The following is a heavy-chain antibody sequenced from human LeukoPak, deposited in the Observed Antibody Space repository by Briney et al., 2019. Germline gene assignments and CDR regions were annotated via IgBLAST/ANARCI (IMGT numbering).Heavy chain of an antibody. CDR2: INPNSGGT. J-gene: IGHJ1*01. D-gene: IGHD4-11*01. Sequence: GASVKVSCKASGYTFTGYYMHWVRQAPGQGLEWMGWINPNSGGTNYAQKFQGWVTMTRDTPISTAYMELSRLRSDDTAVYYCARGRASNYVAEYFQHWGQGTLATVSS. CDR3: ARGRASNYVAEYFQH. V-gene: IGHV1-2*04. CDR1: GYTFTGYY.